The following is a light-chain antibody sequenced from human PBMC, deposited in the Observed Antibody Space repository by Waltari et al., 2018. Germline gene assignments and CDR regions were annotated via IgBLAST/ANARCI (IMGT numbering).Light chain of an antibody. V-gene: IGKV3-11*01. Sequence: EIVLTQSPATLSLSPGERATLSCRASQSVSSYLAWYQQKPGQAPRLLLYDASNRATGIPARFSGSWSGKDFTLTISSLEPEDFAVYYCQHRSNWPPITFGQGTRLEIK. CDR3: QHRSNWPPIT. J-gene: IGKJ5*01. CDR2: DAS. CDR1: QSVSSY.